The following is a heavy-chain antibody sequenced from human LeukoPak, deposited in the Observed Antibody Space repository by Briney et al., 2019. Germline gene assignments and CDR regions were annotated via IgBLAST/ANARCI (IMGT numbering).Heavy chain of an antibody. J-gene: IGHJ5*02. Sequence: SETLSLTCTVSRDSISGHSWNWIRQPPGKGLEWIGYIYNSGTTKYNPSLESRVTISVDTSKNQFSLRLTSVTAADTAVYYCARGEDFKSSRFDPWGQGTLVTVSS. D-gene: IGHD1-26*01. V-gene: IGHV4-59*11. CDR1: RDSISGHS. CDR3: ARGEDFKSSRFDP. CDR2: IYNSGTT.